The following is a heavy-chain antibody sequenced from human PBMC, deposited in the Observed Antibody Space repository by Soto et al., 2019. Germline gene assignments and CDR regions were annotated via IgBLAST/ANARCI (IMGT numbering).Heavy chain of an antibody. CDR3: AKDPTYRYSSGWYNWFDP. V-gene: IGHV3-23*01. Sequence: PGGSLRLSCAASGFTFSSYAMSWVRQAPGKGLEWVSAISGSGGSTYYADSVKGRFTISRDNSKNTLYLQMNSLRAEDTAVYYCAKDPTYRYSSGWYNWFDPWGQGTLVTVSS. J-gene: IGHJ5*02. D-gene: IGHD6-19*01. CDR1: GFTFSSYA. CDR2: ISGSGGST.